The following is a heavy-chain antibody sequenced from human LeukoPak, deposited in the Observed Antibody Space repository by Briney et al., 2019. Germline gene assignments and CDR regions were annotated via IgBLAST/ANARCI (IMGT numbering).Heavy chain of an antibody. CDR1: GFTFSSQA. CDR2: ISGSSLST. V-gene: IGHV3-23*01. D-gene: IGHD3-16*01. J-gene: IGHJ4*02. CDR3: TNLGGFDY. Sequence: GGSLRLSCAASGFTFSSQAMNWVRQAPGKGLEWVSTISGSSLSTYYADSVRGRFTISRDNPKNTLYLQMNSLRAEDTAVYYCTNLGGFDYWGQGTLVTVSS.